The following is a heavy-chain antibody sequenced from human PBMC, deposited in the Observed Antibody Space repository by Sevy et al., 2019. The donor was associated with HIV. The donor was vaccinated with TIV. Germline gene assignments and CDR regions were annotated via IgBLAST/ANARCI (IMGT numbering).Heavy chain of an antibody. J-gene: IGHJ5*01. CDR1: GFSVRSFS. CDR3: ARDSARVIVPTAGFDS. V-gene: IGHV3-33*03. Sequence: GGSLRLSCSASGFSVRSFSMHWVRQAPGKGLEWVAALLYNVRTEEYADSVKGRSTISRDNSKNTLNLEMNSLRVEDTALYFCARDSARVIVPTAGFDSWGQGVLVTVSS. CDR2: LLYNVRTE. D-gene: IGHD2-15*01.